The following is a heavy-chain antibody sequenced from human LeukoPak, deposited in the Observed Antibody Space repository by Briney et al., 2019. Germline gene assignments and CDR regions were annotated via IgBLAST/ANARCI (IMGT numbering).Heavy chain of an antibody. D-gene: IGHD6-19*01. CDR3: ARDTRQWLVFWFDY. V-gene: IGHV3-23*01. CDR2: VSGSTGTT. CDR1: GFTFSNYA. Sequence: GGSLRLSCAASGFTFSNYAMTWVRQAPGKGLEWVSTVSGSTGTTHYADSVKGRFTISRDNSKNTLYLQMNGLRAEDTAVYYCARDTRQWLVFWFDYWGQGTLVTVSS. J-gene: IGHJ4*02.